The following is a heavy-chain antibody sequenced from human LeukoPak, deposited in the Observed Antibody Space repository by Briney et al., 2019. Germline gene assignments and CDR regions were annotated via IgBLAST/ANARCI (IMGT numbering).Heavy chain of an antibody. V-gene: IGHV1-69*05. J-gene: IGHJ4*02. CDR3: ARATFDRGYSYGTDY. Sequence: SVKVSCKASGGTFSGYAISWVRQAPGQGLEWMGRIIPIFGTANYAQKFQGRVTITTDESTSTAYMELSSLRSEDTAVYYCARATFDRGYSYGTDYWGQGTLVTVSS. D-gene: IGHD5-18*01. CDR1: GGTFSGYA. CDR2: IIPIFGTA.